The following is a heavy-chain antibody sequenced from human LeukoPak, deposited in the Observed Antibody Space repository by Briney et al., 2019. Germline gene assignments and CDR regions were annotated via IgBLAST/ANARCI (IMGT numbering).Heavy chain of an antibody. J-gene: IGHJ5*02. D-gene: IGHD5-12*01. Sequence: PSETLSLTCSVSGGSIRSLGYSWGWIRQPPGKGLEWIASMYYTGTTYYNPSLKSRVTMSVDTSKNQFSLNLTSVTAADTAVIYCARSVSAYAGRGWFDPWGQGTLVTVSS. V-gene: IGHV4-39*07. CDR3: ARSVSAYAGRGWFDP. CDR1: GGSIRSLGYS. CDR2: MYYTGTT.